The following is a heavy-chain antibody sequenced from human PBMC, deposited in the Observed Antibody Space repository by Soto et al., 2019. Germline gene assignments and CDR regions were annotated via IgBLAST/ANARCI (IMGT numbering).Heavy chain of an antibody. V-gene: IGHV4-39*01. CDR2: IYYSGST. Sequence: SETLSLTCTVSGGSISSSSYYWGWIRQPPGKGLEWIGSIYYSGSTYYNPSLKSRVTISVDTSKNQFSLKLSSVTAADTAVYYCARCTIFGVVIINAFDIWGQGTMVTVSS. CDR3: ARCTIFGVVIINAFDI. D-gene: IGHD3-3*01. J-gene: IGHJ3*02. CDR1: GGSISSSSYY.